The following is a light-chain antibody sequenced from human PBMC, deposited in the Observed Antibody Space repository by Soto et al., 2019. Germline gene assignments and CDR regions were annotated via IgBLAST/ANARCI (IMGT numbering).Light chain of an antibody. CDR2: GAS. J-gene: IGKJ1*01. Sequence: EVVLTQSPATLSSSPGESVTLSCRASQSINTYLAWYQQRPGQAPGLLIYGASSRATGIPDRFSGSGSGTDFTLTVSRLEPEDFAVYYCLQCGASWTFGQGTKVDIK. CDR1: QSINTY. V-gene: IGKV3-20*01. CDR3: LQCGASWT.